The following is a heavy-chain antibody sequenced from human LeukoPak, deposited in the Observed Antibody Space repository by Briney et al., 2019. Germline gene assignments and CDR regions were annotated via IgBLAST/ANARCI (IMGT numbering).Heavy chain of an antibody. CDR2: INSDGGDT. CDR3: ARGGSGTFHI. CDR1: GFTFSGYW. Sequence: GGSLRLSCAASGFTFSGYWMHWVRQAPGKGLIWVSRINSDGGDTTYADSVRGRFTISRDNAKNTLYLLMNSLRADDTAVYYCARGGSGTFHIWGQGTMVTVSS. D-gene: IGHD3-10*01. V-gene: IGHV3-74*01. J-gene: IGHJ3*02.